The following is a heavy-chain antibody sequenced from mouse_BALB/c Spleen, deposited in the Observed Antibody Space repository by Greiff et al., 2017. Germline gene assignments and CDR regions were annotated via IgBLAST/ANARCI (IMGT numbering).Heavy chain of an antibody. V-gene: IGHV1-14*01. CDR3: ARLGTYYYGSSYGYFDV. D-gene: IGHD1-1*01. Sequence: VQLKESGPELVKPGASVKMSCKASGYTFTSYVMHWVKQKPGQGLEWIGYINPYNDGTKYNEKFKGKATLTSDKSSSTAYMELSSLTSEDSAVYYCARLGTYYYGSSYGYFDVWGAGTTVTVSS. CDR1: GYTFTSYV. J-gene: IGHJ1*01. CDR2: INPYNDGT.